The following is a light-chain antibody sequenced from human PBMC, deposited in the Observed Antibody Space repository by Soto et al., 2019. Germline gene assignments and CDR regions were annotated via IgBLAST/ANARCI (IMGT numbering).Light chain of an antibody. CDR2: VAS. CDR1: QSIGRF. J-gene: IGKJ4*01. CDR3: QQSFTTPLT. Sequence: DIRMTQSPSSLSASVGDRVTITCRASQSIGRFLNWHQQKPGKPPNVLINVASTLRSGVPSRFSGSGSGTDVNLTINSLQPEDFATFFCQQSFTTPLTFGGGTKVEIK. V-gene: IGKV1-39*01.